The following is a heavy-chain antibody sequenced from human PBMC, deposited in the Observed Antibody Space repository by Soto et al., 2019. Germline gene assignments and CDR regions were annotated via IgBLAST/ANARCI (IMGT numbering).Heavy chain of an antibody. D-gene: IGHD3-22*01. V-gene: IGHV4-59*04. CDR1: GGSISSYY. Sequence: PSETLSLTCTVSGGSISSYYWGWIRQPPGKGLEWIGYIYYSGSTYYNPSLKSRVTISVDTSKNQFSLKLSSVTAADTAVYYCAGGLLGYYDSSGPTNHTWFDPWGQGTLVTVSS. CDR3: AGGLLGYYDSSGPTNHTWFDP. J-gene: IGHJ5*02. CDR2: IYYSGST.